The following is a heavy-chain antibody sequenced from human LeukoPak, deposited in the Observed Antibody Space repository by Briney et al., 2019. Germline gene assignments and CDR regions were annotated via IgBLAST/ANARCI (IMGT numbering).Heavy chain of an antibody. CDR1: GYTFTSYG. CDR3: ARSYGSGSYVDY. D-gene: IGHD3-10*01. V-gene: IGHV1-18*01. CDR2: ISAYNGNT. J-gene: IGHJ4*02. Sequence: GASVKVSCKASGYTFTSYGISWVRQAPGQGLEWMGWISAYNGNTNYAQKFQGRVTVTRDTSTSTVYMELSSLRSEDTAVYYCARSYGSGSYVDYWGQGTLVTVSS.